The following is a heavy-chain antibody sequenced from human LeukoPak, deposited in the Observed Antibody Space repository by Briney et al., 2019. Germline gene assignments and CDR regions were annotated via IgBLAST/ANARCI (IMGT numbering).Heavy chain of an antibody. CDR2: INPSGGST. Sequence: ASVKVSFTASGYTFTIYYMHWVRQAPGQGLEWMGIINPSGGSTSYAQKFQGRVTMTRDTSTSTVYMELSSLRSEDTAVYYCAREMVGGFYFDYWGQGTLVTVSS. D-gene: IGHD3-10*01. CDR1: GYTFTIYY. V-gene: IGHV1-46*01. J-gene: IGHJ4*02. CDR3: AREMVGGFYFDY.